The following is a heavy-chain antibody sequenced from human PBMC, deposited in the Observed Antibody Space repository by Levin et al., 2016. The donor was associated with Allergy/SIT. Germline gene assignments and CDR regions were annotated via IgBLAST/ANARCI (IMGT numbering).Heavy chain of an antibody. D-gene: IGHD4-17*01. V-gene: IGHV3-23*01. CDR3: AKGRLAMTTEGMDV. J-gene: IGHJ6*02. Sequence: VRQAPGKGLEWVSAISGSGGSTYYADSVKGRFTISRDNSKNTLYLQMNSLRAEDTAVYYCAKGRLAMTTEGMDVWGQGTTVTVSS. CDR2: ISGSGGST.